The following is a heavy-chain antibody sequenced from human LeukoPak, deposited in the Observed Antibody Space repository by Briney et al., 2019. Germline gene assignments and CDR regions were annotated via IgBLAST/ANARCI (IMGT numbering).Heavy chain of an antibody. J-gene: IGHJ4*02. CDR1: GFTFSSYA. Sequence: GSLRLSCAASGFTFSSYAMSWIRQPPGKGLEWIGEINHSGSTNYNPSLKSRVTISVDTSKNQFSLKLSSVTAADTAVYYCARSHLWLLGYWGRGTLVTVSS. V-gene: IGHV4-34*01. CDR3: ARSHLWLLGY. D-gene: IGHD3-22*01. CDR2: INHSGST.